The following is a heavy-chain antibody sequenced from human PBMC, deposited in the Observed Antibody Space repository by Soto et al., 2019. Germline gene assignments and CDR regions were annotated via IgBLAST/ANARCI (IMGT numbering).Heavy chain of an antibody. CDR1: GGSISSGGYS. D-gene: IGHD3-10*01. Sequence: SETLSLTCAVSGGSISSGGYSWSWIRQPPGKGLEWIGYIYHSGGTYYNPSLKSRVTISVDRSKNQFSLKLSSVTAADTAVYYCAREGDPPGGFDPWGQGTLVTVSS. J-gene: IGHJ5*02. CDR2: IYHSGGT. V-gene: IGHV4-30-2*01. CDR3: AREGDPPGGFDP.